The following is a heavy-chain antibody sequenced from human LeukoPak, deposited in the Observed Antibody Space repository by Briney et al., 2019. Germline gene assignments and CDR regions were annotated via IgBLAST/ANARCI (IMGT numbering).Heavy chain of an antibody. Sequence: SETLSLTYSVSGYSISNAYYWGWIRQPPGKGLEWIGSIYYSGSILYNPSLKSRVTISIDTSKNHFSLKLSSVTAADTAVYYCARVGGWYFQHWGQGTLVTVSS. J-gene: IGHJ1*01. CDR2: IYYSGSI. CDR1: GYSISNAYY. CDR3: ARVGGWYFQH. D-gene: IGHD3-3*01. V-gene: IGHV4-38-2*02.